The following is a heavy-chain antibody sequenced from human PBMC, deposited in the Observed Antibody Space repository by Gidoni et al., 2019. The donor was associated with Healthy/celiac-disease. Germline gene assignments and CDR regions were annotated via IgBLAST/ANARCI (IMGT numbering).Heavy chain of an antibody. J-gene: IGHJ6*03. D-gene: IGHD3-9*01. Sequence: QLQLVDSGGCVFQPGSSLRLSRAASGFTFSSYAMHWVRQAPGKGLEWVAVISYEGSNKYYADSVKGRFNISRENAKNTLYLQRNSRRAEEKAVYYCARDAILHYMDGWGKGTTVTVSS. V-gene: IGHV3-30-3*01. CDR1: GFTFSSYA. CDR3: ARDAILHYMDG. CDR2: ISYEGSNK.